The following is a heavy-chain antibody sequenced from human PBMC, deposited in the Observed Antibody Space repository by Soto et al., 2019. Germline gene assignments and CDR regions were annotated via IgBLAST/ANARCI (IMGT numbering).Heavy chain of an antibody. CDR2: INHSGST. V-gene: IGHV4-34*01. Sequence: SETLSLTCAVYCGSFSGYYWSWIRQPPGKGLEWIGEINHSGSTNYNPSLKSRVTISVDTSKNQFSLKLSSVTAADTAVYYCARTSKLVVVAAIIWNWFDPWGQGTLVTVSS. CDR1: CGSFSGYY. D-gene: IGHD2-15*01. CDR3: ARTSKLVVVAAIIWNWFDP. J-gene: IGHJ5*02.